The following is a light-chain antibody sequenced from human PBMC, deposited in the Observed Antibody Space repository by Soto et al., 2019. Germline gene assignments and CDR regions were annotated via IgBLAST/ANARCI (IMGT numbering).Light chain of an antibody. V-gene: IGKV3-20*01. CDR1: QSVSNRF. J-gene: IGKJ2*01. CDR3: QQYGSSPYT. Sequence: EIVLTQSPGTLSLSPGERATLSCRASQSVSNRFLAWYQQKPGQAPRLLVYGTSSRATGIPDRFSGTGSGTDFTLTISRLEPEDFAVYYCQQYGSSPYTFGLATKLEIK. CDR2: GTS.